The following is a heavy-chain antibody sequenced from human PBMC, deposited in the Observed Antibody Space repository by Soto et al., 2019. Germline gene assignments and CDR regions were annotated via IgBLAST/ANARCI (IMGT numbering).Heavy chain of an antibody. CDR1: GFTFSSYR. V-gene: IGHV3-74*01. CDR2: INSDGSST. D-gene: IGHD3-3*01. CDR3: AREGGYYTGPYYCGMDV. J-gene: IGHJ6*02. Sequence: HPGGSLRLSCAASGFTFSSYRMHWVRQAPGKGLVWVSRINSDGSSTSYADSVKGRFTISRDNAKNTLYLQMNSLRAEDTAVYYCAREGGYYTGPYYCGMDVWVQGTTVTV.